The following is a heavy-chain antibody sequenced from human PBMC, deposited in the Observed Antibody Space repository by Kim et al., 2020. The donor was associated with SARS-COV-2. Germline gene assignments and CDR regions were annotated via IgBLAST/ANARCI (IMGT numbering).Heavy chain of an antibody. V-gene: IGHV3-30*18. Sequence: GGSLRLSCAASGFTFSSYGMHWVRQAPGKGLEWVAVISYDGSNKYYADSVKGRFTISRDNSKNTLYLQMNSLRAEDTAVYYCAKDLRDYVWGSENWFDPWGQGTLVTVSS. D-gene: IGHD3-16*01. CDR3: AKDLRDYVWGSENWFDP. CDR1: GFTFSSYG. J-gene: IGHJ5*02. CDR2: ISYDGSNK.